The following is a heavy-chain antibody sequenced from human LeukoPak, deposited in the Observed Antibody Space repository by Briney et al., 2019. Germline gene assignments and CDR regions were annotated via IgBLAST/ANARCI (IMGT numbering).Heavy chain of an antibody. J-gene: IGHJ4*02. D-gene: IGHD6-13*01. CDR1: GFTFSSYW. V-gene: IGHV3-7*01. CDR3: ATSAAGFDY. CDR2: IKQDGSEK. Sequence: PGGSLRLSCAASGFTFSSYWMSWVRQAPGKGLEWVANIKQDGSEKYYADSVKGRFTISRDNAKNLLYLQMNSLRDEDTALYYCATSAAGFDYWGQGTLVTVSS.